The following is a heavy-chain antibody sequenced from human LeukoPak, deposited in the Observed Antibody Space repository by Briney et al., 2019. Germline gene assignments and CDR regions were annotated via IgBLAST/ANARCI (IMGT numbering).Heavy chain of an antibody. V-gene: IGHV4-30-4*01. CDR1: GGSISSGDYY. CDR3: ARDLLNEGNHLDY. D-gene: IGHD4-23*01. J-gene: IGHJ4*02. Sequence: PSETLSLTCAVSGGSISSGDYYWSWIRQPPGKGLEWIGYIYYGGSTYYNPSLKSRVTISVDTSKNQFSLKLSSVTAADRAVYYCARDLLNEGNHLDYWGQGTLVTVSS. CDR2: IYYGGST.